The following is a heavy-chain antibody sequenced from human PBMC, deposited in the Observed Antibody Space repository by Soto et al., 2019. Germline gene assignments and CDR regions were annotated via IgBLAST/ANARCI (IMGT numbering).Heavy chain of an antibody. D-gene: IGHD6-19*01. CDR1: GGSISSSNW. CDR3: ARRGRVAGTWKRLDGMDV. V-gene: IGHV4-4*02. Sequence: QVQLQESGPGLVKPSGTLSLTCAVSGGSISSSNWWSWVRQPPGKGLEWIGEIYHSGSTNYNPSLKSRVTISVDKSKNQFSLKLSSVTAADTAVYYCARRGRVAGTWKRLDGMDVWGQGTTVTVSS. J-gene: IGHJ6*02. CDR2: IYHSGST.